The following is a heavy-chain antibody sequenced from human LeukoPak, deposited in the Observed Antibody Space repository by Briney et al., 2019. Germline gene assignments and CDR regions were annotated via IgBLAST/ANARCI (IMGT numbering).Heavy chain of an antibody. CDR3: ARYGRLRSSQSSWFDP. V-gene: IGHV4-59*08. J-gene: IGHJ5*02. Sequence: PSETLSLTCTVSGGSISTYYWSWVRQPPGKGLEWIGYIYYSGITNYSPSLKSRVTMSADTSKNQFTLKVNSVTAADTAVYYCARYGRLRSSQSSWFDPWGQGTLVTVSS. CDR1: GGSISTYY. CDR2: IYYSGIT. D-gene: IGHD1-26*01.